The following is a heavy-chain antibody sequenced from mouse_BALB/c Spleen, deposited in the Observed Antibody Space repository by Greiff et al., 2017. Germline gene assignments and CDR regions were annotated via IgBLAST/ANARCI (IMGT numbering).Heavy chain of an antibody. J-gene: IGHJ2*01. CDR2: ISSGSSTI. CDR1: GFTFSSFG. CDR3: ARAHYYGSSYVGY. V-gene: IGHV5-17*02. Sequence: EVQLMESGGGLVQPGGSRKLSCAASGFTFSSFGMHWVRQAPEKGLEWVAYISSGSSTIYYADTVKGRFTISRDNPKNTLFLQMTSLRSEDTAMYYCARAHYYGSSYVGYWGQGTTLTVSS. D-gene: IGHD1-1*01.